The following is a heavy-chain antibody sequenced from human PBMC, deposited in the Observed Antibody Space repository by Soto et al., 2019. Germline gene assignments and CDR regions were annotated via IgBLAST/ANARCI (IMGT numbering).Heavy chain of an antibody. CDR2: INHSGST. J-gene: IGHJ4*02. D-gene: IGHD3-3*01. CDR3: ARGAYAIFGVVFDY. Sequence: QVQLQQWGAGLLKPSETLSLTCAVYGGSFSGYYWSWIRQPPGKGLEWIGEINHSGSTNYNPSLNSRVTISVDTSKNQFSLKLSSVTAAATAVYYCARGAYAIFGVVFDYWGQGTLVTVSS. CDR1: GGSFSGYY. V-gene: IGHV4-34*01.